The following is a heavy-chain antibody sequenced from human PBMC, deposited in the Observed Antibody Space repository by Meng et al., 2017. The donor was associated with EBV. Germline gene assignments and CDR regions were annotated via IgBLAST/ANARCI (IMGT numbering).Heavy chain of an antibody. CDR3: ASESGRGFTPDY. J-gene: IGHJ4*02. CDR2: LIPMSDAP. Sequence: VQSGAGVKKLGSSVKVSCKSSGGTFRSYAVSWVRQAPGQGLEWMGGLIPMSDAPYYAQKFRDRVTITADGSTSTHYMDLSGLRSEDTAVYYCASESGRGFTPDYWGQGTLVTVSS. CDR1: GGTFRSYA. D-gene: IGHD3-10*01. V-gene: IGHV1-69*01.